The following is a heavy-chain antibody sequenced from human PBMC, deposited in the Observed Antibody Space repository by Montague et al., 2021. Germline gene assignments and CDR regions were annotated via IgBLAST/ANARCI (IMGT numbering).Heavy chain of an antibody. Sequence: SLRLSCAASGLTVSSNYMSWVRQAPGQGLEWVSVIHSNDNTDYADDAKDRLTISRDNTTNTPYLQMNNSRAEDTAVYFCVRVRSWQTLVRGLKQTGYYGCIDVWGKGTPVTVSS. CDR2: IHSNDNT. D-gene: IGHD3-10*01. CDR3: VRVRSWQTLVRGLKQTGYYGCIDV. CDR1: GLTVSSNY. J-gene: IGHJ6*03. V-gene: IGHV3-66*01.